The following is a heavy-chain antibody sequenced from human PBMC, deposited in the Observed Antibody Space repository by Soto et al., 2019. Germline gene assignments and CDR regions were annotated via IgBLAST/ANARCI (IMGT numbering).Heavy chain of an antibody. J-gene: IGHJ5*02. CDR3: AHFHTIFGVVIIPWFDP. CDR2: IYWDDDK. CDR1: GFSLSTSGVG. V-gene: IGHV2-5*02. D-gene: IGHD3-3*01. Sequence: SGPTLVNPTQTLTLTCTFSGFSLSTSGVGVGWIRQPPGKALEWLALIYWDDDKRYSPSLKSRLTITKDTPKNQVVLTMTNMDPVDTATYYCAHFHTIFGVVIIPWFDPWGQGTLVTVSS.